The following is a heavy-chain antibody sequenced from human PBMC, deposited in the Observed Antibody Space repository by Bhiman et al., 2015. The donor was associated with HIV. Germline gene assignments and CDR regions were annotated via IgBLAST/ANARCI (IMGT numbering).Heavy chain of an antibody. Sequence: QVQLVESGGGLVKPGGSLRLSCAASGFSFSDYYMSWIRQLPGKGLEFISYITRDGIIYDADSVKGRFTISRDNAKASIYLHMNSLTVEDTGIYYCARGFDYWGQGTLVTVSP. CDR1: GFSFSDYY. CDR2: ITRDGII. J-gene: IGHJ4*02. CDR3: ARGFDY. V-gene: IGHV3-11*04.